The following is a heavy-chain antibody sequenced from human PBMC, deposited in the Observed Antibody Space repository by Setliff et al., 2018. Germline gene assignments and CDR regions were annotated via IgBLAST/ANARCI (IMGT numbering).Heavy chain of an antibody. D-gene: IGHD6-6*01. CDR1: GGSISSGGYY. V-gene: IGHV4-31*03. J-gene: IGHJ3*02. Sequence: SATLSLTCTVSGGSISSGGYYWSWIRQHPGKGLEWIGYIYYSGSTYYNPSLKRRVTISVDTSKNQFSLKLSSVTAADTAVYYCARAVRIAARRNAFDIWGQGTMVTVSS. CDR2: IYYSGST. CDR3: ARAVRIAARRNAFDI.